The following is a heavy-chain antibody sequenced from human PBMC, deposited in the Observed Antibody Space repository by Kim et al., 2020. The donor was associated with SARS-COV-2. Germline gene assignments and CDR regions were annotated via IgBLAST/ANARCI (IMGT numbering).Heavy chain of an antibody. CDR2: IGTAGDT. Sequence: GGSLRLSCAASGFTFSSYDMHWVRQATGKGLEWVSAIGTAGDTYYPGSVKGRFTISRENAKNSLYLQMNSLRAGDTAVYYCARGGDFWSGQNAFDIWGQGTMVTVSS. D-gene: IGHD3-3*01. CDR3: ARGGDFWSGQNAFDI. V-gene: IGHV3-13*01. J-gene: IGHJ3*02. CDR1: GFTFSSYD.